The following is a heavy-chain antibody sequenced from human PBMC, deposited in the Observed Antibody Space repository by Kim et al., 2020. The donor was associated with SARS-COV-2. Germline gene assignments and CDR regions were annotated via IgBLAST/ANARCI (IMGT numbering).Heavy chain of an antibody. CDR2: ISGSGGST. D-gene: IGHD6-13*01. CDR3: AKDLGYSSSWDRDFDY. CDR1: GFTFSSYA. J-gene: IGHJ4*02. V-gene: IGHV3-23*01. Sequence: GGSLRLSCAASGFTFSSYAMSWVRQAPGKGLEWVSAISGSGGSTYYADSVKGRFTISRDNSKNTLYLQMNSLRAEDTAVYYCAKDLGYSSSWDRDFDYWGQGTLVTVSS.